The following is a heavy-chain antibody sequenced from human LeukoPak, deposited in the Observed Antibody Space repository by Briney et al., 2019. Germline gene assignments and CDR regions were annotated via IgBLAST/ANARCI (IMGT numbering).Heavy chain of an antibody. Sequence: SETLSLTCAVYGGSFSGYYWSWIRQPPGKGLEWIGEINHSGSTNYNPSLKSRVTISVDTSKNQFSLKLSSVTAADTAVYYCATSVQLERFRDAFDIWGQGAMVTVSS. V-gene: IGHV4-34*01. D-gene: IGHD1-1*01. J-gene: IGHJ3*02. CDR2: INHSGST. CDR3: ATSVQLERFRDAFDI. CDR1: GGSFSGYY.